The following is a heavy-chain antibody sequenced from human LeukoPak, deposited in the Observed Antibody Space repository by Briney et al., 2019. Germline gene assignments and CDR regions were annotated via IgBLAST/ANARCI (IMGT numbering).Heavy chain of an antibody. V-gene: IGHV3-7*01. J-gene: IGHJ4*02. CDR3: TSCIWGGPFDY. D-gene: IGHD7-27*01. CDR1: GITFSNYL. Sequence: SGGSLRLSCAASGITFSNYLMSWVRQAPGKGLEWVANIKQDESEKYYVDSVKGRFTISRDNAKNSLYLQMNSLRAEDTAVYYCTSCIWGGPFDYWGQGILVTVSS. CDR2: IKQDESEK.